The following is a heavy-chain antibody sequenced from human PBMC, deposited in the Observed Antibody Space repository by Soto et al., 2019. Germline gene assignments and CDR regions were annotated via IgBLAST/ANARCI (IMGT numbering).Heavy chain of an antibody. CDR2: INHSGST. CDR1: GGSFSGYY. V-gene: IGHV4-34*01. Sequence: SETLSLTCAVYGGSFSGYYWSWIRQPPGKGLEWIGEINHSGSTNYNPSLKSRVTISVDTSKNQFSLKLSSVTAADTAAYYCARARITMIRGNWFDPWGQGTLVTVSS. CDR3: ARARITMIRGNWFDP. J-gene: IGHJ5*02. D-gene: IGHD3-22*01.